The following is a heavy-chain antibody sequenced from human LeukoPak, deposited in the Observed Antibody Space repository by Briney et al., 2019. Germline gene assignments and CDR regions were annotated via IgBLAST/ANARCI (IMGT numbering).Heavy chain of an antibody. CDR3: AKDLALAGTGGGFDA. D-gene: IGHD6-19*01. CDR2: ISGGGDKA. V-gene: IGHV3-23*01. Sequence: GGSLRLSCAASGFTFTTYAINWVRQAPGKGLEWVSGISGGGDKAYYADPVNGRFTISRDNSKNTVSLQMSSLRAEDTALYYCAKDLALAGTGGGFDAWGQGTRVAVSS. J-gene: IGHJ3*01. CDR1: GFTFTTYA.